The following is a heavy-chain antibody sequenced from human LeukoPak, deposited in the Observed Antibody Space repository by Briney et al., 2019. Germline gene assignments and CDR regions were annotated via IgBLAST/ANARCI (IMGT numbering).Heavy chain of an antibody. V-gene: IGHV3-23*01. CDR2: IGDSGGST. Sequence: GGSLRLSCAASGFSFSSYAMSWVRQAPGKGLEWVSAIGDSGGSTYYADSVKGRFTISRDNSKNTLYLQMNSLRAEDTAVYFCAKRYYYDSSGYCFDYWGQGTLVTVSS. CDR1: GFSFSSYA. J-gene: IGHJ4*02. D-gene: IGHD3-22*01. CDR3: AKRYYYDSSGYCFDY.